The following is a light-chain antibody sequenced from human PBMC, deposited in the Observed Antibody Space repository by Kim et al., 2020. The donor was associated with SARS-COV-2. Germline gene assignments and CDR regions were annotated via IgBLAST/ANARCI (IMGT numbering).Light chain of an antibody. Sequence: VSPGQTARITCAGDVLAKKYARWFQQKTGQAPVLVIYKDRERPSGIPERFSGSSSGTTVTLTISGAQVEDEADYYCYSAAENNLVFGGGTQLTVL. CDR3: YSAAENNLV. J-gene: IGLJ3*02. CDR2: KDR. V-gene: IGLV3-27*01. CDR1: VLAKKY.